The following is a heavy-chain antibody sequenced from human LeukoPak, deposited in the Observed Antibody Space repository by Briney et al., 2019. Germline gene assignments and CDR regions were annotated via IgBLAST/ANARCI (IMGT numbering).Heavy chain of an antibody. CDR2: INPKNGGS. D-gene: IGHD6-13*01. J-gene: IGHJ4*02. CDR3: ARDGIAAAGYFDY. V-gene: IGHV1-2*02. Sequence: GASVKVSCKASGYTFTDYYMHWVRQAPGQGLEWMGWINPKNGGSHSAQKFQGRVTMTRDTSISTAYMELTRLRSEDTAVYYCARDGIAAAGYFDYWGQGTLVTVSS. CDR1: GYTFTDYY.